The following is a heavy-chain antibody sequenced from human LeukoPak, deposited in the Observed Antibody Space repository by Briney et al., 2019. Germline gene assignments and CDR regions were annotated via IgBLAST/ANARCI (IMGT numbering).Heavy chain of an antibody. CDR2: IKQDGSEK. CDR3: ASQLERRQGWFDP. J-gene: IGHJ5*02. CDR1: EFTFAIYW. Sequence: GGSLGLSCAASEFTFAIYWMSWVRQSPGKGLEWVANIKQDGSEKYYADSVKGRFTISRDNAKNSLYLQMNSLRAEDSAVYYCASQLERRQGWFDPWGQGTLVTVSS. D-gene: IGHD1-1*01. V-gene: IGHV3-7*01.